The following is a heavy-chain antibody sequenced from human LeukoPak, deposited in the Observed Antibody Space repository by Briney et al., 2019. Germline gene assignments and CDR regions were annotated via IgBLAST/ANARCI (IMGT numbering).Heavy chain of an antibody. V-gene: IGHV1-69*13. CDR1: GYTFTGYY. CDR3: ARRGYSWGNYYFDY. CDR2: IIPIFGTA. J-gene: IGHJ4*02. Sequence: GASVKVSCKASGYTFTGYYMHRVRQAPGQGLEWMGGIIPIFGTANYAQKFQGRVTITADESTSTAYMELSSLRSEDTAVYYCARRGYSWGNYYFDYWGQGTLVTVSS. D-gene: IGHD3-22*01.